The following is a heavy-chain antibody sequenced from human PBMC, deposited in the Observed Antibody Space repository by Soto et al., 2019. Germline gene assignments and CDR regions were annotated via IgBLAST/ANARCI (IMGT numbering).Heavy chain of an antibody. D-gene: IGHD3-22*01. V-gene: IGHV1-69*01. CDR1: GGSFNRHT. J-gene: IGHJ4*02. Sequence: QVQLVQSGAEVRKPGSSVRVSCKASGGSFNRHTISWVRQAPGQGLEWMGGIIPIFGTANHAQKFQGRVTNIADEYTNTVYMELSSMRSDDTAIYYCARGWGYDSTDYYYAYWGQGTLGIVSS. CDR2: IIPIFGTA. CDR3: ARGWGYDSTDYYYAY.